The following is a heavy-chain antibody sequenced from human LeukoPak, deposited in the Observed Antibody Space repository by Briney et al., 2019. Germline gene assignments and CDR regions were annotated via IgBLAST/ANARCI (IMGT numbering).Heavy chain of an antibody. CDR1: GGSISSYY. D-gene: IGHD5-12*01. Sequence: SETLSLTCTVPGGSISSYYWSWIRQPAGKGLEWIGRIYTSGSTNYNPSLKSRVTMSVDTSKNQFSLKLSSVTAADTAVYYCARDGEGGGYGFYYYYGMDVWGQGTTVTVSS. CDR2: IYTSGST. CDR3: ARDGEGGGYGFYYYYGMDV. J-gene: IGHJ6*02. V-gene: IGHV4-4*07.